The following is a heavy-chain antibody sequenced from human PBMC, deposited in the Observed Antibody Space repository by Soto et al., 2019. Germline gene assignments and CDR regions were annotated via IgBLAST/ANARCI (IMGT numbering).Heavy chain of an antibody. D-gene: IGHD2-15*01. CDR2: ISGSGGTT. CDR1: GFTFSTSA. J-gene: IGHJ5*02. Sequence: XGSLRLSCAASGFTFSTSALTWVRQAPGKGLEWVSSISGSGGTTYYADSVKGRFTLSRDDSKNTLYLQMKSLRAEDTAISYCAKDAGGTCYIGCWFDPWGQGTLVSDSP. V-gene: IGHV3-23*01. CDR3: AKDAGGTCYIGCWFDP.